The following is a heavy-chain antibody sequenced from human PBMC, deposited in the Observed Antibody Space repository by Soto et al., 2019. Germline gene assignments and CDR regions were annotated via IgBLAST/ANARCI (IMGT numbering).Heavy chain of an antibody. CDR1: GYSFTSYW. CDR3: ATPSAYYYESSGQTLDY. Sequence: GESLKISCKGSGYSFTSYWISWVRQMPGKGLEWMGRIDPSDSYTNYSPSFQGHVTISADKSISTAYLQWSSLKASDTAMYYCATPSAYYYESSGQTLDYWGQGTLVTVSS. CDR2: IDPSDSYT. J-gene: IGHJ4*02. D-gene: IGHD3-22*01. V-gene: IGHV5-10-1*01.